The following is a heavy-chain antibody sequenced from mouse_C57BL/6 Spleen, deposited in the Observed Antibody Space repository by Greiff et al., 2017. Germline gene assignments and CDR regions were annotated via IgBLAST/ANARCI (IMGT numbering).Heavy chain of an antibody. Sequence: VQLQQPGAELVRPGSSVKLSCKASGYTFTSYWMHWVKQRPIQGLEWIGNIDPSDSETHYNQKFKDKATLTVDKSSSTAYMQLSSLTSEDSAVYYCARGNYRAPFDYWGQGTTLTVSS. CDR3: ARGNYRAPFDY. CDR1: GYTFTSYW. CDR2: IDPSDSET. J-gene: IGHJ2*01. D-gene: IGHD2-14*01. V-gene: IGHV1-52*01.